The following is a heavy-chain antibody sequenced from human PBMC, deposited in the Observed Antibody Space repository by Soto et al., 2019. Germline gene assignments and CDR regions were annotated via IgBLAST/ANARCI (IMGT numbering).Heavy chain of an antibody. Sequence: GGSLRLSCAASGFTFSSYSMNWVRQAPGKGLEWVSYISSSSSTIYYADSVKGRFTISRDNAKNSLYLQMNSLRAEDTAVYYCARGGLGVTTDAFDIWGQGTMVTVSS. CDR3: ARGGLGVTTDAFDI. D-gene: IGHD4-17*01. CDR1: GFTFSSYS. V-gene: IGHV3-48*01. J-gene: IGHJ3*02. CDR2: ISSSSSTI.